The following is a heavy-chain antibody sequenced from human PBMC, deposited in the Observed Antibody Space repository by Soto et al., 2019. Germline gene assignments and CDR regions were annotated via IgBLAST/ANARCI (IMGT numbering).Heavy chain of an antibody. J-gene: IGHJ1*01. CDR3: GRGWPPSPLRFFT. CDR1: GGSISSGGYS. V-gene: IGHV4-30-2*01. Sequence: SETLSLTCTVSGGSISSGGYSWSWIRQPPGEGLERIGYIYHSGSAFYNPSLKSRVSISVYRSKNQFSLKVNSVTAADTAVYFCGRGWPPSPLRFFTWGQGTLVAVFS. D-gene: IGHD3-3*01. CDR2: IYHSGSA.